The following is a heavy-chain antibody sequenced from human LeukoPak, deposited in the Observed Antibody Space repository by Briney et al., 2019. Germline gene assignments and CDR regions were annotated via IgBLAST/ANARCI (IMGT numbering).Heavy chain of an antibody. J-gene: IGHJ4*02. CDR1: GFMFSEYG. CDR3: ANIPNSFVPDY. V-gene: IGHV3-30*02. Sequence: GGSLRLSCAASGFMFSEYGMHWVRQAPGKGLEWVAFVEKDGSYEKYGDSVKGRFTISRDNSKNTLYLQMNSLRVEDTAVYYCANIPNSFVPDYWGQGSLVTVSS. CDR2: VEKDGSYE. D-gene: IGHD2-21*01.